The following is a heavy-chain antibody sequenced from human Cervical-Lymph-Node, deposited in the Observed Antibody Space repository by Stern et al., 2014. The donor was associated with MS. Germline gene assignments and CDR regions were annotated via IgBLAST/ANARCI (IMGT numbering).Heavy chain of an antibody. V-gene: IGHV4-31*03. J-gene: IGHJ6*02. CDR2: IYYSGVT. CDR3: ARDHFTTSLDV. CDR1: GGPISSDNYY. D-gene: IGHD3-22*01. Sequence: VQLVESGPGLVKPSQTLSLTCPVSGGPISSDNYYWTWIRQHPGKGLEWIGNIYYSGVTYFHPSLKSRVSITVDTSQNLFSLRLSSLTAADTAVYYCARDHFTTSLDVWGHGTTVTVS.